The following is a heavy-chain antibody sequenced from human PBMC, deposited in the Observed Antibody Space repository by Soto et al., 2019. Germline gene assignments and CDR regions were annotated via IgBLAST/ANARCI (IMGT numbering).Heavy chain of an antibody. Sequence: QVQLVESGGGVVQPGRSLRLSCAASGFTFSSYAMHWVRQAPGKGLEWVAVISYDGSNKYYADSVKGRFTISRDNSKNTLYLQMNSLRAEDTAVYYCARGGGTMIVVVITVGYGMDVWGQGTTVTVPS. J-gene: IGHJ6*02. CDR3: ARGGGTMIVVVITVGYGMDV. CDR1: GFTFSSYA. CDR2: ISYDGSNK. D-gene: IGHD3-22*01. V-gene: IGHV3-30-3*01.